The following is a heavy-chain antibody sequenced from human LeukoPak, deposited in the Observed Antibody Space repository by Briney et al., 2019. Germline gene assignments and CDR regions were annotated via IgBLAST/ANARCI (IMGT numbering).Heavy chain of an antibody. CDR2: IYYSGST. J-gene: IGHJ4*02. CDR1: GGSISSSSYY. Sequence: SETLSLTCTVSGGSISSSSYYRGWIRQPPGKGLEWIGSIYYSGSTYYNPSLKSRVTISVDTSKNQFSLKLSSVTAADTAVYYCARGLSSPNGDWGQGTLVTVSS. D-gene: IGHD1-1*01. CDR3: ARGLSSPNGD. V-gene: IGHV4-39*01.